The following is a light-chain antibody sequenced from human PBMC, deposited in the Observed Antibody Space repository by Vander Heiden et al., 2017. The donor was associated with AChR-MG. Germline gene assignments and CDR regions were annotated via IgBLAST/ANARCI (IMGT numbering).Light chain of an antibody. V-gene: IGKV4-1*01. CDR3: QQYYSDPRT. CDR2: WAS. Sequence: DIVMTQSPDSLTVSLGERATINCKSSQSVLYSSNNKNYLAWYQQKPGQPPKLLIYWASTRESGVPARVSGSGSGTDFTLTISSLQTEDVAVYYGQQYYSDPRTFGQGTKVEIK. J-gene: IGKJ1*01. CDR1: QSVLYSSNNKNY.